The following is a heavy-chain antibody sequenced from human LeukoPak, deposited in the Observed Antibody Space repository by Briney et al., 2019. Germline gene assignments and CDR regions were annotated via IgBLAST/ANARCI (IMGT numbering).Heavy chain of an antibody. CDR3: ARDGGYYDILTGYYKDDAFDI. J-gene: IGHJ3*02. Sequence: SVKVSCKASGSTFTCYYMHWVRPAPGQGLGWMGWTNPNSGGTNYAQKFQGWVTMTRDTSISTAYMELSRLRSDDTAVYYCARDGGYYDILTGYYKDDAFDIWGQGTMVTVSS. D-gene: IGHD3-9*01. CDR1: GSTFTCYY. CDR2: TNPNSGGT. V-gene: IGHV1-2*04.